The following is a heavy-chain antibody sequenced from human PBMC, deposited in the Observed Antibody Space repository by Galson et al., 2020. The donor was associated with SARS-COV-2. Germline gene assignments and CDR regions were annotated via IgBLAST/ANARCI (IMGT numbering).Heavy chain of an antibody. CDR2: INAGTGNT. D-gene: IGHD6-19*01. CDR3: ARVPSRGHGYSSGWFDP. J-gene: IGHJ5*02. V-gene: IGHV1-3*01. Sequence: ASVKVSCKASGYTFTSYAMHWVRQAPGQRLEWMGWINAGTGNTKYSQKFQGRVTITRDTSASTAYMELSSLRSEDTAVYYCARVPSRGHGYSSGWFDPWGQGTLVTVSS. CDR1: GYTFTSYA.